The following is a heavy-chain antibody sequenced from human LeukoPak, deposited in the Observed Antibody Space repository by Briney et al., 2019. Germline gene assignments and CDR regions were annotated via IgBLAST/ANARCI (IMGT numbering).Heavy chain of an antibody. J-gene: IGHJ6*03. V-gene: IGHV3-72*01. CDR1: GFTFSDHY. CDR3: ARERGGGGFGVVINRSYYYMDV. D-gene: IGHD3-3*01. CDR2: IRKRTNSYTT. Sequence: PGGSLRLSYAASGFTFSDHYMDWVRQAPGKGLEWVGRIRKRTNSYTTEYAASVKGRFTISRDDLKNSLYLQMNSLRAEDMAVYYCARERGGGGFGVVINRSYYYMDVWGKGTTVTVSS.